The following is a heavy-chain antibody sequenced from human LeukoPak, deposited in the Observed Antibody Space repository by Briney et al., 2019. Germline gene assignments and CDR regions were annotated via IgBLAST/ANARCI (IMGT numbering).Heavy chain of an antibody. CDR3: ARHTSHWGFDP. D-gene: IGHD7-27*01. V-gene: IGHV4-34*01. CDR2: IKHNGNT. J-gene: IGHJ5*02. CDR1: GVSFSGYY. Sequence: SETLSLTCTVYGVSFSGYYWSWIRQPPGKGLEWIGEIKHNGNTNYNPSLKSRVTISVDTSKNQFSLKLSSVTAADTAVYYCARHTSHWGFDPWGQGTLVTVSS.